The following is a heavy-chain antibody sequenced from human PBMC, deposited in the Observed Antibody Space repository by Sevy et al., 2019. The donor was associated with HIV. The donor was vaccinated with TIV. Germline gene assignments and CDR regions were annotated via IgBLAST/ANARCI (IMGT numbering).Heavy chain of an antibody. V-gene: IGHV3-30*18. D-gene: IGHD6-13*01. CDR1: GFTFSSYG. CDR3: AKDRIAAALRNWFDP. Sequence: GGSLRLSCAASGFTFSSYGMHWVHQAPGKGLEWVAVISYDGSNKYYADSVKGRFTISRDNSKNTLYLQMNSLRAEDTAVYYCAKDRIAAALRNWFDPWGQGTLVTVSS. CDR2: ISYDGSNK. J-gene: IGHJ5*02.